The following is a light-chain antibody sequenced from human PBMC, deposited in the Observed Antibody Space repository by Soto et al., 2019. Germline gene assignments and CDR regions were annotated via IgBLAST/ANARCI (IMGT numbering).Light chain of an antibody. V-gene: IGKV3-15*01. CDR2: GAS. J-gene: IGKJ1*01. Sequence: ETVMTQSPVTLSVSPGDTATLSCRASQRVSSHLAWYQQKPGQTPRLLIYGASTRATGIPARFSGSGSETEFTLTISSLQAEDSAVYFCQQYNNWPTWTFGQGTKVDIK. CDR3: QQYNNWPTWT. CDR1: QRVSSH.